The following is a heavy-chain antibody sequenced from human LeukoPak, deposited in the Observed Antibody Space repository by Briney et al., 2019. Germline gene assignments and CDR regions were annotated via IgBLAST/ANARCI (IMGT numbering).Heavy chain of an antibody. CDR3: ARWMSSGSYSWWDY. CDR1: GFTFSSYW. V-gene: IGHV3-7*05. D-gene: IGHD1-26*01. Sequence: PGGSLRLSCAASGFTFSSYWMSWVRQAPGKGLEWVANIKQDGSEKYYVDSVKGRFTISRDNAKNSLYLQMNGLRAEDTAVYYCARWMSSGSYSWWDYWGQGTLVTVSS. CDR2: IKQDGSEK. J-gene: IGHJ4*02.